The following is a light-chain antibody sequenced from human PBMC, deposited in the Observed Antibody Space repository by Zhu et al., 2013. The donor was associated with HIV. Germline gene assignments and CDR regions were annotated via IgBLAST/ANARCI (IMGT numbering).Light chain of an antibody. V-gene: IGKV1-39*01. J-gene: IGKJ5*01. Sequence: DIQMTQSPSSLSASVGDRVTIICRASQNIDNFLNWYQQKPGKAPKLLIYATSSLQSGVPSRFSGSTSGTNFTLTITNLQPEDFAIYYCQQSYGTPLTFGQGTRLEMK. CDR1: QNIDNF. CDR2: ATS. CDR3: QQSYGTPLT.